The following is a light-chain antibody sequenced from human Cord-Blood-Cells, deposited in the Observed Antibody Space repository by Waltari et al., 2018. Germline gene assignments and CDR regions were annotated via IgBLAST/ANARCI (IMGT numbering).Light chain of an antibody. Sequence: QSALTQPASVSGSPGQSITISCTGTSSDVGSYNLVSWYQQHPGKAPKLMIYEVSKRPSGGSNRFSGSKSGNTAFLTISGLQAEDEADYYCCSYAGSSTSYVFGTGTKVTVL. J-gene: IGLJ1*01. CDR3: CSYAGSSTSYV. CDR1: SSDVGSYNL. CDR2: EVS. V-gene: IGLV2-23*02.